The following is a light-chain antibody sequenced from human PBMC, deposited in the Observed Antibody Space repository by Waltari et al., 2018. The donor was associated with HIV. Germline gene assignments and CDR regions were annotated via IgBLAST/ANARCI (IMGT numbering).Light chain of an antibody. CDR2: GAS. Sequence: ELVMTQSPATLSVSPEDRATLSCSASQSISNNLAWYQQKPGQPPRLLIYGASTRATGVPARFSGSGSGTDFTLTINSLQSEDFAVYCCQQYNDWPLFTFGPGTKVEIK. CDR3: QQYNDWPLFT. V-gene: IGKV3-15*01. J-gene: IGKJ3*01. CDR1: QSISNN.